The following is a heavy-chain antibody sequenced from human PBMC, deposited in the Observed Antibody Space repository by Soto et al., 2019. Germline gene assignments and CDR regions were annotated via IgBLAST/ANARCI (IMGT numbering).Heavy chain of an antibody. V-gene: IGHV1-69*13. CDR2: IVPIVDTS. CDR1: GGTFSSYA. Sequence: SVKVSCKTSGGTFSSYAISWVRQAPGQGLEWMGGIVPIVDTSTYAQKFQGRVTITADESTSTVYMELSSLRSDDTAVYYCVRVGENRGWPDTWGQGTLVTVSS. D-gene: IGHD6-19*01. CDR3: VRVGENRGWPDT. J-gene: IGHJ5*02.